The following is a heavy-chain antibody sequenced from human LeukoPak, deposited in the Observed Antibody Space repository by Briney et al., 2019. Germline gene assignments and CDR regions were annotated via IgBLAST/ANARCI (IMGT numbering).Heavy chain of an antibody. CDR3: TTLSWFGELFPYYFDY. V-gene: IGHV3-15*01. J-gene: IGHJ4*02. CDR2: IKSKTDGGTT. D-gene: IGHD3-10*01. CDR1: GFTFSNAW. Sequence: GGSLGLSCAASGFTFSNAWMSWVRQAPGKGLEWVGRIKSKTDGGTTDYAAPVKGRFTISRDDSKNTLYLQMNSLKTEDTAVYYCTTLSWFGELFPYYFDYWGQGTLVTVSS.